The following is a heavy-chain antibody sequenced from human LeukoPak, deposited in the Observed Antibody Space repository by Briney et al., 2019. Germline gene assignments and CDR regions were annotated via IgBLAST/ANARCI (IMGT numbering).Heavy chain of an antibody. V-gene: IGHV4-4*09. CDR1: GGSISSYY. CDR2: IYTSGST. J-gene: IGHJ5*02. Sequence: PSETLSLTCTVSGGSISSYYWSWIRQPPGKGLEWIGYIYTSGSTNYNPSLKSRVTISVDTSKNQFSLKLSSVTAADTAVYYCARYVFWFDPWGQGTLVTVSS. D-gene: IGHD3-16*01. CDR3: ARYVFWFDP.